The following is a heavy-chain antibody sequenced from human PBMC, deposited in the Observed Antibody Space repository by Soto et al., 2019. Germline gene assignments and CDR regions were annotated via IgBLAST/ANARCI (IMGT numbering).Heavy chain of an antibody. D-gene: IGHD3-16*01. V-gene: IGHV3-30*03. CDR1: GFAFTNYG. J-gene: IGHJ4*02. Sequence: QVQVVESGGNIVQPGTSLRLSCAASGFAFTNYGIHWVRQAPGKGLEWVAHISNDGSKKFYAGSVKGRFTTSRDNSENTVYLQMTSLRPDDTAVFYCARDVAMPTGFGLGYWGQGTLVTVSS. CDR3: ARDVAMPTGFGLGY. CDR2: ISNDGSKK.